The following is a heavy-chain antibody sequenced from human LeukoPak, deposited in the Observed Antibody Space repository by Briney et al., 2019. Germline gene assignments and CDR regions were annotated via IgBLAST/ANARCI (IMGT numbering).Heavy chain of an antibody. Sequence: ASVKGSCKASGHTFTAYHMNWVRRAPGQGFELIGWISPNSGDTGFAQKFQGRVTMTRDTSISTAYLELSRLRSDDTAVYYCARVMHWDTVMARGRGMDVWGQGTTVTVSS. D-gene: IGHD5-18*01. J-gene: IGHJ6*02. CDR3: ARVMHWDTVMARGRGMDV. CDR1: GHTFTAYH. CDR2: ISPNSGDT. V-gene: IGHV1-2*02.